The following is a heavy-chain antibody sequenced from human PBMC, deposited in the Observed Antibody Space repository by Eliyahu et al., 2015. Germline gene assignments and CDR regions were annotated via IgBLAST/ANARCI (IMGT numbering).Heavy chain of an antibody. J-gene: IGHJ4*02. CDR2: IIPLFGTA. V-gene: IGHV1-69*01. CDR3: ARQYGETTGGYYFY. Sequence: QVQLVQSGTEVRKPGSSVKVSCKTSGGTFSNYAISWVRQAPGQGLEWMGGIIPLFGTANYAQKFQDRVTITADESTSTVYMELSSLRSNDTAVYYCARQYGETTGGYYFYWGQGTLVTVSS. CDR1: GGTFSNYA. D-gene: IGHD3-22*01.